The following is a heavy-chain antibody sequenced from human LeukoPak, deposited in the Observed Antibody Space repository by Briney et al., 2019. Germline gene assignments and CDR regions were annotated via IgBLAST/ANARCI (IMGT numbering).Heavy chain of an antibody. Sequence: PSETLSLTCTVSGGSISSYYWSWIRQPPGKGLEWIGYIYYSGSTNYNPSLKSRVTISVDTSKNQFSLTLSSVTAADTAVYYCARVASSGWPHFDYWGQGTLVTVSS. CDR3: ARVASSGWPHFDY. CDR2: IYYSGST. V-gene: IGHV4-59*01. CDR1: GGSISSYY. D-gene: IGHD6-19*01. J-gene: IGHJ4*02.